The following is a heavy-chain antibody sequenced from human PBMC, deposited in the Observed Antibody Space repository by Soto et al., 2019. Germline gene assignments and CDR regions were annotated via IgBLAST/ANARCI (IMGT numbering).Heavy chain of an antibody. Sequence: SETLSLTCAVSGGSISSSNWWSWVRQPPGKGLEWIGEIYHSGSTNYNPSLKSRVTISVDKSKNQFSLKLSSVTAAATAVYYWATDSRKLINRSGGSCPQGGMGGWGRGTRVTVSS. V-gene: IGHV4-4*02. J-gene: IGHJ6*01. CDR2: IYHSGST. CDR1: GGSISSSNW. D-gene: IGHD2-15*01. CDR3: ATDSRKLINRSGGSCPQGGMGG.